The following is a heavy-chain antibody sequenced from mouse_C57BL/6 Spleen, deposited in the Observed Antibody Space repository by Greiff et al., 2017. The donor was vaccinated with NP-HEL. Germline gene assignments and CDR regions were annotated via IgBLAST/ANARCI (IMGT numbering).Heavy chain of an antibody. D-gene: IGHD1-1*01. CDR2: IRLKSDNYAT. V-gene: IGHV6-3*01. Sequence: EVKLEESGGGLVQPGGSMKLSCVASGFTFSNYWMNWVRQSPEKGLEWVAQIRLKSDNYATHYAESVKGRFTISRDDSKSSVYLQMNNLRAEDTGIYYCTGRIRGYACWGHGTLVTVSA. CDR1: GFTFSNYW. CDR3: TGRIRGYAC. J-gene: IGHJ3*01.